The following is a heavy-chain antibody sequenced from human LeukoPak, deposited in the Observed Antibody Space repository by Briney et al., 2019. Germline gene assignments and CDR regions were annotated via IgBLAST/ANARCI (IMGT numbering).Heavy chain of an antibody. CDR2: INPSSGGT. D-gene: IGHD1-26*01. CDR3: AKDFSGSYDS. J-gene: IGHJ5*01. Sequence: ASVKVSCKSYGYTFTGYYMHWVRQAPGQGLEWMGLINPSSGGTNYAQKFQGRVTMTRDTSISTVYMELSRLGSDDTAVYYCAKDFSGSYDSWGQGTLVTVSS. V-gene: IGHV1-2*02. CDR1: GYTFTGYY.